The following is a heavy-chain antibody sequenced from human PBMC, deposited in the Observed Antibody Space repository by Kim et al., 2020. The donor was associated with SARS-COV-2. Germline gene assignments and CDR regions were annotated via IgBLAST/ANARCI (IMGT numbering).Heavy chain of an antibody. Sequence: GGSLRLSCVASGFSFSCCAMTWVRQVPGKGPEWVSSISHDGTSSHYANSVRGRFTISRDDSKNTLYLQLNSLRGEDTALYYCAKDVWDYSGMDVWGHGT. CDR3: AKDVWDYSGMDV. CDR2: ISHDGTSS. D-gene: IGHD1-26*01. V-gene: IGHV3-23*01. CDR1: GFSFSCCA. J-gene: IGHJ6*02.